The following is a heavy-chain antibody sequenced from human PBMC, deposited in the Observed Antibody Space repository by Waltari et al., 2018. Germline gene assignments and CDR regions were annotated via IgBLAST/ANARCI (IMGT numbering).Heavy chain of an antibody. CDR1: GGSVSSGGYS. V-gene: IGHV4-31*03. CDR3: ARGGAAAGNFNY. Sequence: QVQLQESGPGLAKPSQTLSLTCTVSGGSVSSGGYSWSWIRQHPGKGLEWIGYIYYTRRTYYNPALKSRVTILEGTSKNQFSLKLTSVTAADTAVYYCARGGAAAGNFNYWGQGTLVTVSS. J-gene: IGHJ4*02. D-gene: IGHD6-13*01. CDR2: IYYTRRT.